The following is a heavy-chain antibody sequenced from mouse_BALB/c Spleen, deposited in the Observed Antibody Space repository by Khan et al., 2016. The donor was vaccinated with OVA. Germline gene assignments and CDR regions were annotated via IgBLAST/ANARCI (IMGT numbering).Heavy chain of an antibody. CDR2: VNPNTGGT. Sequence: VQLQQSGPDLVMPGASVKISCKASGYSFTLYYMSWVKQSHGKSLEWIGRVNPNTGGTDYNQEFKGKAILTVDKSSNTAYMELRSLTSEDSAVYYCARGYDFFAYWGQGTLVTVSA. D-gene: IGHD2-14*01. CDR3: ARGYDFFAY. CDR1: GYSFTLYY. V-gene: IGHV1-26*01. J-gene: IGHJ3*01.